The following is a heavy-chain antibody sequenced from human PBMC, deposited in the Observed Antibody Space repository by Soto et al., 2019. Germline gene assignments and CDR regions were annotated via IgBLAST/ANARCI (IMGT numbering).Heavy chain of an antibody. CDR1: GFTFSSYS. CDR2: ISSSSSYI. Sequence: EVQLVESGGGLVKPGGSLRLSCAASGFTFSSYSMNWVRQAPGKALEWVSSISSSSSYIYYADSVKGRFTISRDNAKNSLYLQMNSLRAEDTAVYYCARVGRVAAAGSDFDYWGQGTLVTVSS. J-gene: IGHJ4*02. CDR3: ARVGRVAAAGSDFDY. V-gene: IGHV3-21*01. D-gene: IGHD6-13*01.